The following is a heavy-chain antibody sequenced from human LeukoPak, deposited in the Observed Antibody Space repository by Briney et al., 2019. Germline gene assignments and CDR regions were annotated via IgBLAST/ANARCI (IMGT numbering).Heavy chain of an antibody. CDR3: ARWLLGFGELSYYYYYYGMDV. CDR2: INTNTGNP. D-gene: IGHD3-10*01. V-gene: IGHV7-4-1*02. J-gene: IGHJ6*02. CDR1: GYTFTSYA. Sequence: ASVKVSCTASGYTFTSYAMNWVRQAPGQGLEWMGWINTNTGNPTYAQGFTGRFVFSLDTSVSTAYLQISSLKAEDTAVYYCARWLLGFGELSYYYYYYGMDVWGQGTTVTVSS.